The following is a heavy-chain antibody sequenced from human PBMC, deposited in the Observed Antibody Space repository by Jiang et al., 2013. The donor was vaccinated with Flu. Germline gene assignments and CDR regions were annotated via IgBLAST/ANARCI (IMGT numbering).Heavy chain of an antibody. CDR3: ARRVVVIFEAYYFDY. Sequence: STSGVGVGWIRQPPGKALEWLALIYWDDDKRYSPSLKSRLTITKDTSKNQVVLTMTNMDPVDTATYYCARRVVVIFEAYYFDYWGQGTLVTVSS. CDR1: STSGVG. V-gene: IGHV2-5*02. D-gene: IGHD3-22*01. J-gene: IGHJ4*02. CDR2: IYWDDDK.